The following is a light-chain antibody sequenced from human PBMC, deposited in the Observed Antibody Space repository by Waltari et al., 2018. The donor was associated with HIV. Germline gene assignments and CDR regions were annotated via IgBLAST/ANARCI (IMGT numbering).Light chain of an antibody. CDR2: DAS. CDR1: QTVSIH. V-gene: IGKV3-11*01. Sequence: EIVLTQSPATLSLSPGERATLSCRASQTVSIHLGWYQQKPGQAPRLLIYDASNRATGIPARISGSGSGTDFTLTISSLEPEDFAIYYCQQRSNWPFTFGGGTKVEIK. J-gene: IGKJ4*01. CDR3: QQRSNWPFT.